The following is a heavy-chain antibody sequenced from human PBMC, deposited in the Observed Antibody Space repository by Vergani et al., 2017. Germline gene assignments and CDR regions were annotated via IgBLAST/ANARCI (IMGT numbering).Heavy chain of an antibody. V-gene: IGHV3-9*03. CDR2: ISWNSGSI. CDR3: AKGNRRIPSARMDY. CDR1: GFNFDEYA. Sequence: EVQLVESGGGLVQPGRSLRLSCEASGFNFDEYAMHWVRQAPGKGLEWVSFISWNSGSIDYADSVKGRFTIYSDSAKNSLYLQMNSLRAEDMAVYYCAKGNRRIPSARMDYWGQGTLVTVSS. J-gene: IGHJ4*02. D-gene: IGHD2-21*01.